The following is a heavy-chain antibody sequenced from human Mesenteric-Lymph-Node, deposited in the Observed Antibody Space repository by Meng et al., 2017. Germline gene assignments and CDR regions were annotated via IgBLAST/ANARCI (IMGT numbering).Heavy chain of an antibody. D-gene: IGHD6-13*01. Sequence: GESLKISCAASGFTFSDYYMSWIRQAPGKGLEWVSYISSSGSTIFYADSVKGRFTISRDNAKNSLYLQMNSLRAEDTAVYYCARVSVSSSAAVEFDYWGQGTLVTVSS. V-gene: IGHV3-11*04. CDR3: ARVSVSSSAAVEFDY. J-gene: IGHJ4*02. CDR1: GFTFSDYY. CDR2: ISSSGSTI.